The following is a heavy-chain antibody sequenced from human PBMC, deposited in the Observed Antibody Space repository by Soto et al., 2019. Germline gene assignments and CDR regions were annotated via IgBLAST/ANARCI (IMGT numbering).Heavy chain of an antibody. CDR3: ARAAGLNILTGYIYYYYGMDV. CDR1: GFTFSSYG. CDR2: IWYDGSNK. V-gene: IGHV3-33*01. D-gene: IGHD3-9*01. J-gene: IGHJ6*02. Sequence: GGSLRLSCAASGFTFSSYGMHWVRQAPGKGLEWVAVIWYDGSNKYYADSVKGRFTISRDNSKNTLYLQMNSLRAEDTAVHYCARAAGLNILTGYIYYYYGMDVWGQGTTVTVSS.